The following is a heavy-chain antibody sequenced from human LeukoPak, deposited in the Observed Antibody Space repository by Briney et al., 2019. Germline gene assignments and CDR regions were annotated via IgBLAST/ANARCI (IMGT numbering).Heavy chain of an antibody. CDR3: VGCSGGSCRSGAFEI. Sequence: SQTLSLTCDISGDSVSRNSAAWNWIRQSPSRGLEWLARANYRSKWYYDYAVSVKSRITINTDTSKNQFTLQLNFVTPEDTAVYYCVGCSGGSCRSGAFEIWGQGTKVTVSS. CDR1: GDSVSRNSAA. CDR2: ANYRSKWYY. V-gene: IGHV6-1*01. J-gene: IGHJ3*02. D-gene: IGHD2-15*01.